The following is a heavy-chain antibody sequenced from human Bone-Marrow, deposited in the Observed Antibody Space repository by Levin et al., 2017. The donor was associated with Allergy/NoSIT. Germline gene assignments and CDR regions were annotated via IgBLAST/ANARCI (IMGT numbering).Heavy chain of an antibody. CDR1: GGSISSNSFY. CDR3: AGDPPEISYCDY. D-gene: IGHD1-14*01. J-gene: IGHJ4*02. CDR2: IFHSGTT. V-gene: IGHV4-39*07. Sequence: GSLRLSCTVSGGSISSNSFYWGWVRQPPGTGLEWIGSIFHSGTTFYNPSLKSRITLSVDTSKNQFSLQVPSVTAAETAVYYCAGDPPEISYCDYWGQGIQVTVSS.